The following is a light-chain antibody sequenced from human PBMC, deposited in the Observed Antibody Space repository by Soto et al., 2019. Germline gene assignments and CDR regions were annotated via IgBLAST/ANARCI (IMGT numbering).Light chain of an antibody. CDR2: GAS. J-gene: IGKJ1*01. Sequence: VRTQSPATLAESPGERVTLSFRTSQSVGSSLAWYQQVPGQAPRLLVYGASIRATGIPDRFSGSGSGTEFTLTISSLQSEDFAVYYCQQYNKWPTFGQGTKVDI. CDR3: QQYNKWPT. V-gene: IGKV3-15*01. CDR1: QSVGSS.